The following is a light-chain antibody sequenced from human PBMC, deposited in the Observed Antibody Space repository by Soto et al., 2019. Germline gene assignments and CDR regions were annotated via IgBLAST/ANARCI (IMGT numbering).Light chain of an antibody. CDR3: QQSYSTSIT. V-gene: IGKV1-39*01. Sequence: DIQMTQSPSSLSASVGDRVTITCRASQSISSYLNWYQQKPGKAPKLLIYAASSLQSGVPSRFSGSGSGTDSPLTISSLQPEDFATYYCQQSYSTSITFGQGTRLEIK. J-gene: IGKJ5*01. CDR2: AAS. CDR1: QSISSY.